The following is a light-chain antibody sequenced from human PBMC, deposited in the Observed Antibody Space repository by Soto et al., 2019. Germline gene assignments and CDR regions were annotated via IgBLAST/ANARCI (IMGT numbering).Light chain of an antibody. Sequence: EIVMTQSPLTLSVSPGERATLSCRASQNININLAWYQQRPGQAPRVLIYGAPSRASGIPDRFSGSGSGTDFTLTINRLEPDDFAFYYCQQYKDWPPLTFGGGTRVEIK. CDR3: QQYKDWPPLT. J-gene: IGKJ4*01. V-gene: IGKV3D-15*01. CDR2: GAP. CDR1: QNININ.